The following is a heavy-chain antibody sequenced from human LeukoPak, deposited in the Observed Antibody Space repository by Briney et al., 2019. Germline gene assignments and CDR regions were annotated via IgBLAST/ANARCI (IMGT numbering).Heavy chain of an antibody. CDR2: MNPNSGNT. J-gene: IGHJ4*02. CDR3: ARGHYGDYVFDY. D-gene: IGHD4-17*01. Sequence: ASVKVSCKASGYTFTSYDINWVRQATGQGLEWRGWMNPNSGNTGYAQKFQGRVTMTRNTSISTAYMELSSLRSEATAVYYCARGHYGDYVFDYWGQGTLVTVSS. CDR1: GYTFTSYD. V-gene: IGHV1-8*01.